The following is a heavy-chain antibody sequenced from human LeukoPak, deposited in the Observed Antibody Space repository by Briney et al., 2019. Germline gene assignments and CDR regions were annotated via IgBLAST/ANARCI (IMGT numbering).Heavy chain of an antibody. V-gene: IGHV1-2*02. J-gene: IGHJ4*02. Sequence: ASVKVSCKASGYTFTGYYMLWVRQAPGQGLEWMGWINPNSGGTNYAQKFQGRVTMTRDTSISTAYMELSRLRSDDTAVYYCARGDDYGDYGLDYWGQGTLVTVSS. CDR1: GYTFTGYY. CDR3: ARGDDYGDYGLDY. D-gene: IGHD4-17*01. CDR2: INPNSGGT.